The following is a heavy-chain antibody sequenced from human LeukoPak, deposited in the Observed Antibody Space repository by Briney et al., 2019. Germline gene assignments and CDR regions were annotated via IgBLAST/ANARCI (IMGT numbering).Heavy chain of an antibody. CDR3: ALGGGTTDAFDI. J-gene: IGHJ3*02. V-gene: IGHV1-8*01. Sequence: ASVKVPCKASGYTFTSYDINWVRQATGQGLEWMGWMNPNSGHTGYAQKFQGRVTMTRNTSISTAYMELSSLRSEDTAVYYCALGGGTTDAFDIWGQGTMVTVSS. CDR2: MNPNSGHT. CDR1: GYTFTSYD. D-gene: IGHD1-7*01.